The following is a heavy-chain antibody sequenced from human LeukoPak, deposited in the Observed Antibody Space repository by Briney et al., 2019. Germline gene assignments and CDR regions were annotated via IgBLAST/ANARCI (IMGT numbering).Heavy chain of an antibody. CDR3: AKVRLAAAGTRASDALDI. CDR2: ITGSGGVT. Sequence: GGSLRLSCAASGVTFSSYGMSWVRQVPGKGLEWVSAITGSGGVTNYADSVKGRFTISRDNSKNTVYLQMNSLRAEDTAVYYCAKVRLAAAGTRASDALDIWGQGTMVTVSS. CDR1: GVTFSSYG. D-gene: IGHD6-13*01. V-gene: IGHV3-23*01. J-gene: IGHJ3*02.